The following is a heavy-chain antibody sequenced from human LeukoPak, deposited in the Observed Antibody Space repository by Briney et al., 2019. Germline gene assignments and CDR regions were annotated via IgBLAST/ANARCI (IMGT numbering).Heavy chain of an antibody. CDR2: IYYSGST. CDR1: GGSISSYY. V-gene: IGHV4-39*01. D-gene: IGHD3-22*01. J-gene: IGHJ5*02. Sequence: NPSETLSLTCTVSGGSISSYYWGWIRQPPGKGLEWIGSIYYSGSTYYNPSLKSRVTISVDTSKNQFSLKLSSVTAADTAVYYCARGASDSSGRGFDPWGQGTLVTVSS. CDR3: ARGASDSSGRGFDP.